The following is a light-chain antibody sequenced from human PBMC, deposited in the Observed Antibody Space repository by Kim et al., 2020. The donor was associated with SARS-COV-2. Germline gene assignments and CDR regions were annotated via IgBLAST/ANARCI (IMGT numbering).Light chain of an antibody. CDR1: QRGSSTF. CDR3: QQHRT. V-gene: IGKV3-20*01. J-gene: IGKJ1*01. CDR2: GVS. Sequence: EIVLTQSPGTLSLSPGERATLSCRASQRGSSTFLAWYQQKPGQAPRLLIYGVSRRATGVPDRFSGSGSGTDFTLTISRLEPEDFAVYYCQQHRTFGQGTKVDIK.